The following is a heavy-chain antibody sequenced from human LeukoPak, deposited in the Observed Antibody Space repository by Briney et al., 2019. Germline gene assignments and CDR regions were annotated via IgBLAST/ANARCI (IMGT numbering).Heavy chain of an antibody. V-gene: IGHV3-23*01. Sequence: GGSLRLSCAAPGFSFSSYGMHWVRQAPGKGLEWVSAISGSGGSTYYADSVKGRFTISRDNSENTLYLQMNSLRAEDTAVYYCAKGFLGIAVADAAMVDYWGQGTLVTVSS. CDR3: AKGFLGIAVADAAMVDY. D-gene: IGHD6-19*01. CDR1: GFSFSSYG. J-gene: IGHJ4*02. CDR2: ISGSGGST.